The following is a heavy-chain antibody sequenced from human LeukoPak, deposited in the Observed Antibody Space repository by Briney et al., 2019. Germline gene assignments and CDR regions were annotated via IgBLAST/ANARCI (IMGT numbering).Heavy chain of an antibody. D-gene: IGHD6-13*01. J-gene: IGHJ4*02. Sequence: PGGSLRLSCAASGFTFTGYAMTWVRQAPGKGLEWVSTTTGSGGSSYYADSVMGRFTISRDNSKNTLFLQMNGLRAEDTAVYYCARGRIAAPDYYFDYWGQGTLVTVSS. V-gene: IGHV3-23*01. CDR2: TTGSGGSS. CDR1: GFTFTGYA. CDR3: ARGRIAAPDYYFDY.